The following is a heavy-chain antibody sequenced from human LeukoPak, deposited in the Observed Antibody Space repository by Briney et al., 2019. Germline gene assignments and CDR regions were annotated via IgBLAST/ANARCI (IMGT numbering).Heavy chain of an antibody. CDR3: ARRGGSNGWGAFDI. CDR1: GFTFRNHA. V-gene: IGHV3-23*01. D-gene: IGHD6-19*01. CDR2: SGGGGRDT. Sequence: PGGSLRLSCVGSGFTFRNHAMNWVRLAPGKGLEWISTSGGGGRDTYYGDSVKGRFTISRDNSKNILYLQMNSLNGADTALYYCARRGGSNGWGAFDIWGQGTMVTVSS. J-gene: IGHJ3*02.